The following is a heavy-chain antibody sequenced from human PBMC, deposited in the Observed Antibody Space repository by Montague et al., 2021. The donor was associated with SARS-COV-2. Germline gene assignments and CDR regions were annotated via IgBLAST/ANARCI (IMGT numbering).Heavy chain of an antibody. D-gene: IGHD3-9*01. CDR2: IYWDDDK. V-gene: IGHV2-5*02. CDR3: ARIRYDTLTGYQTLFDY. J-gene: IGHJ4*02. CDR1: GLSRSTSGVG. Sequence: PALVKPTQTLTLTCTFSGLSRSTSGVGVGWIRQPPGKALEWLALIYWDDDKRYSPSLKSRLTITKDTSKNQVVLTMTNMDPVDTATYYCARIRYDTLTGYQTLFDYWGQGTLVTVSS.